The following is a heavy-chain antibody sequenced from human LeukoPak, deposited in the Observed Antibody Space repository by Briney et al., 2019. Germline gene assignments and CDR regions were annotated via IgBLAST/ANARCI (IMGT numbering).Heavy chain of an antibody. V-gene: IGHV3-30*02. CDR3: AKVPRMWGDYAFDY. Sequence: PGGSLRLSCAASGFTFSSYGMHWVRQAPGKGLEWVAFKRYDGSNKYYADSVKGRFTISRDNSKNTLYLQMNSLRAEDTAVYYCAKVPRMWGDYAFDYWGQGTLVTVSS. CDR1: GFTFSSYG. D-gene: IGHD4-17*01. J-gene: IGHJ4*02. CDR2: KRYDGSNK.